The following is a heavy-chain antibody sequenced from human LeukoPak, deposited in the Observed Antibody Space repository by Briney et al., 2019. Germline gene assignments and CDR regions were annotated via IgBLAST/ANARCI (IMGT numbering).Heavy chain of an antibody. Sequence: GASVKVSCKASGYTFTTYGVGWVRQAPGQGLEWMGWISAYNGDTSYAQKLQGRVTMTIDTSTSTAYMELRSLRSDDTAVYYCARDPPVLRYFDWLTWGGDYWGQGTLVTVSS. D-gene: IGHD3-9*01. CDR3: ARDPPVLRYFDWLTWGGDY. CDR1: GYTFTTYG. V-gene: IGHV1-18*01. CDR2: ISAYNGDT. J-gene: IGHJ4*02.